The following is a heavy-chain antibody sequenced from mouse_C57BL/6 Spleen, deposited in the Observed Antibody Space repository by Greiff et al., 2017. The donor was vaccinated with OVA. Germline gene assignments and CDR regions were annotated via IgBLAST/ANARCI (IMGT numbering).Heavy chain of an antibody. CDR1: GFPFTDYY. CDR2: IRNKANGYTT. Sequence: DVHLVESGGGLVQPGGSLSLSCAASGFPFTDYYMSWVRQPPGKPLGGWGFIRNKANGYTTEYSAAVKGRFTSSRDNSQSILYLQMNALRAEDSATYYCARSPYYYGSSGFDYWGQGTTLTVSS. V-gene: IGHV7-3*01. J-gene: IGHJ2*01. D-gene: IGHD1-1*01. CDR3: ARSPYYYGSSGFDY.